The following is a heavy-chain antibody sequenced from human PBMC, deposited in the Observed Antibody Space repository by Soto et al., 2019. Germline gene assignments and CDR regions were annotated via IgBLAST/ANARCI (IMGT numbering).Heavy chain of an antibody. Sequence: QVQLVESGGGVVQPGRSLRLSCAASGFTFSSYGMHWVRQAPGKGLEWVAVIWYDGSNKYYADSVKGRFTISRDNSKNALYLQMNSQRAEDTAVYYCARDVSSGSNYYYYYGMDVWGQGTTVTVSS. CDR3: ARDVSSGSNYYYYYGMDV. J-gene: IGHJ6*02. V-gene: IGHV3-33*01. D-gene: IGHD6-19*01. CDR2: IWYDGSNK. CDR1: GFTFSSYG.